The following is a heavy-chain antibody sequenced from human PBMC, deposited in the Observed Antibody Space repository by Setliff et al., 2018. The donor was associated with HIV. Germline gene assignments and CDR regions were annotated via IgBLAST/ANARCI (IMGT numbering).Heavy chain of an antibody. CDR3: ARQGTYTHYMDV. V-gene: IGHV4-59*08. J-gene: IGHJ6*03. D-gene: IGHD3-16*01. CDR1: GGSISSYY. Sequence: SETLSLTCTVSGGSISSYYWSWIRQPPGKGLEWIGYIYYSGSTNYKPSLKSRVSISVDTSKNQFSLKLRSVTAADTAVYYCARQGTYTHYMDVWGKGTTVTVSS. CDR2: IYYSGST.